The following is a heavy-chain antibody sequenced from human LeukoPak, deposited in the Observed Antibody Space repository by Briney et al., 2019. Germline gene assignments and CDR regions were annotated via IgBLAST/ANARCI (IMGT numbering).Heavy chain of an antibody. CDR3: AVGLSNDY. V-gene: IGHV3-21*04. D-gene: IGHD1-26*01. CDR2: IGTSTSCI. J-gene: IGHJ4*02. Sequence: PGGSLRLSCAASGFTFSTYIMNWVRQTPGKGLEWVSSIGTSTSCIYYADSVKGRFTISRDNAKNSLYLQMNSLRAEDTAVYYCAVGLSNDYWGQGTLVTVSS. CDR1: GFTFSTYI.